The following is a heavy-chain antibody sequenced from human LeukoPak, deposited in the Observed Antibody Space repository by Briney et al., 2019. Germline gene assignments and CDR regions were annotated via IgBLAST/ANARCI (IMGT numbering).Heavy chain of an antibody. CDR2: IYTSGST. CDR3: ARESHSSSYLFDY. CDR1: GGSINSYY. V-gene: IGHV4-4*07. D-gene: IGHD6-6*01. J-gene: IGHJ4*02. Sequence: SETLSLTCTVSGGSINSYYWSWIRQPAGKGLEWIGRIYTSGSTNYNPSLKSRVTMSVDTSKNQFSLKLSSVTAAGTAVYYCARESHSSSYLFDYWGQGTLVTVSS.